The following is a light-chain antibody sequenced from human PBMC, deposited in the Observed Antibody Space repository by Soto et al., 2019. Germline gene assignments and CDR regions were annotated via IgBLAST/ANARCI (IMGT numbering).Light chain of an antibody. V-gene: IGKV3-15*01. CDR3: QQYNEWPPFT. Sequence: EIVLTQSPATLSLSPGERATLSCRASQSVSSYLAWYQQKPGQAPRLLIHGASTRATGIPDRFSGSVSGTEFTLSISSLQSEDFAVYYCQQYNEWPPFTFGQGTRLEIK. CDR1: QSVSSY. J-gene: IGKJ5*01. CDR2: GAS.